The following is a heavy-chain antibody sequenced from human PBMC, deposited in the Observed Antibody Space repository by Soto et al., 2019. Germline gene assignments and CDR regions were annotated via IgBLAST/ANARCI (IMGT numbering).Heavy chain of an antibody. Sequence: PSETLSLTCTVSGGSISSYYWSWIRQPPGKGLEWIGYIYYSGSTNYSPSLKSRVTISVDTSKNQFSLKLSSVTAADTAVYYCLRGYCSSTSCYYFDYWGQGTLVTVSS. CDR1: GGSISSYY. V-gene: IGHV4-59*08. D-gene: IGHD2-2*01. CDR3: LRGYCSSTSCYYFDY. J-gene: IGHJ4*02. CDR2: IYYSGST.